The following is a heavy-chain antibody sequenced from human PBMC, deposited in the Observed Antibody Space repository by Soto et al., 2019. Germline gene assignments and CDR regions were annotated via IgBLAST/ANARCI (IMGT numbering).Heavy chain of an antibody. Sequence: GGSLRLSCEVSGFTFSSYAMHWVRQAPGKGLEWVAVISYDGSNKYYADSVKGRFTISRDNSKNTLYLQMNSLRAEDTAVYYCARDYSSGWYGMDVWGQGTTVTVSS. CDR2: ISYDGSNK. CDR3: ARDYSSGWYGMDV. V-gene: IGHV3-30-3*01. CDR1: GFTFSSYA. D-gene: IGHD6-19*01. J-gene: IGHJ6*02.